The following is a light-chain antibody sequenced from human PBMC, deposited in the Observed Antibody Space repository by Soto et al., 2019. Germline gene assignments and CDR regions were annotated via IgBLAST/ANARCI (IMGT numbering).Light chain of an antibody. CDR1: HSNIGTKA. J-gene: IGLJ3*02. CDR3: ASWDDSLNGVV. V-gene: IGLV1-44*01. CDR2: KTD. Sequence: QSVLTQPPSASGTPGQRVTISCSGSHSNIGTKAVKWFQQVPGAAPKSLIYKTDQRPSGVPDRFSGSKSGTSASLAISGLQPEDEADYYRASWDDSLNGVVFGGGTKVTVL.